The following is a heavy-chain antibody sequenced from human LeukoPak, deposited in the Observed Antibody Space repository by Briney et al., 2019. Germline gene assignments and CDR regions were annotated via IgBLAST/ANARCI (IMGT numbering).Heavy chain of an antibody. CDR2: ISTYNNNT. V-gene: IGHV1-18*01. CDR3: ARDRRGATVTTNYYYYYMDV. D-gene: IGHD4-17*01. CDR1: GYTFTSYG. J-gene: IGHJ6*03. Sequence: ASVKVSCKASGYTFTSYGISWVRQAPGQGLEWLGWISTYNNNTHYAQKFQVRVTMTTDTSTSTAYMELRSLRSDDTAVYYCARDRRGATVTTNYYYYYMDVWGKGTTVTISS.